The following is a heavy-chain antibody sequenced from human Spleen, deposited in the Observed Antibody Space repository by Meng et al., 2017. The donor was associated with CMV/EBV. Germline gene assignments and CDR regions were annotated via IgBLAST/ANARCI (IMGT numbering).Heavy chain of an antibody. D-gene: IGHD2-21*01. V-gene: IGHV3-30*02. J-gene: IGHJ4*02. CDR3: VKEGIRDEWPRDFDY. CDR1: GFNFRIYG. CDR2: IWSDGSNK. Sequence: GESLKISCAASGFNFRIYGMHWVRQAPGKGLEWVALIWSDGSNKYYADSVKGRFTISRDNSKNTLYLQMDSLRHEDPAFYHCVKEGIRDEWPRDFDYWGQGLLVTVSS.